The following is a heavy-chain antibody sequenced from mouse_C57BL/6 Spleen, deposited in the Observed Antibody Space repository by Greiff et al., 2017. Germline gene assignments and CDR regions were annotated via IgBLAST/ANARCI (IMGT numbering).Heavy chain of an antibody. J-gene: IGHJ2*01. CDR1: GYAFSSSW. CDR2: IYPGDGDT. V-gene: IGHV1-82*01. D-gene: IGHD1-2*01. CDR3: ARRGVTTAPYFDY. Sequence: QVQLKQSGPELVKPGASVKISCKASGYAFSSSWMNWVKQRPGKGLEWIGRIYPGDGDTNYNGKFKDKATLTADKSASTAYMQLNSLTSEDSAVYFWARRGVTTAPYFDYWGQVTTLTVSS.